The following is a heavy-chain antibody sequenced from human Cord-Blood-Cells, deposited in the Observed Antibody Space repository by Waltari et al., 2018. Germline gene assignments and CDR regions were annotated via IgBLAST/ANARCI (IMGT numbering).Heavy chain of an antibody. CDR2: IYHSGST. D-gene: IGHD2-21*01. Sequence: QVQLQESGPGLVKPSETLSLICTVSGYSISSGYYWGWIRQPPGKGLEWVGSIYHSGSTYYNPSLKSRVTISVDTSKNQFSLKLSSVTAADTAVYYCARDSEAYCGGDCYDSSFDYWGQGTLVTVSS. CDR1: GYSISSGYY. V-gene: IGHV4-38-2*02. J-gene: IGHJ4*02. CDR3: ARDSEAYCGGDCYDSSFDY.